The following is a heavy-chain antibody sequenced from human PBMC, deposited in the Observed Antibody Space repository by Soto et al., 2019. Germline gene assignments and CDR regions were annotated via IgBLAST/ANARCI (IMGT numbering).Heavy chain of an antibody. CDR2: IHYTGYT. CDR1: GYSISSGYY. J-gene: IGHJ4*02. Sequence: SETLSLTCAVSGYSISSGYYWGCIRQPPGKGLEWIGSIHYTGYTYYNPSLKSRATMSVDTSNNQFSLRLGSVTAADTAVYYCTRVPESLEFVDYWGQGTLATVSS. CDR3: TRVPESLEFVDY. V-gene: IGHV4-38-2*01. D-gene: IGHD3-16*02.